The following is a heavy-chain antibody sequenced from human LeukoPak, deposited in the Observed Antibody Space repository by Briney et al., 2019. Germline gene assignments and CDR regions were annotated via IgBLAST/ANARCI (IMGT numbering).Heavy chain of an antibody. D-gene: IGHD2-15*01. CDR1: GGSISSYY. V-gene: IGHV4-59*12. Sequence: SETLSLTCTVSGGSISSYYWSWIRQPPGKGLEWIGYIYYSGSTNYNPSLKSRVTISVDKSKNQFSLKLSSVTAADTAVYYCARVLCGGSCYEDYWGQGTLVTVSS. J-gene: IGHJ4*02. CDR2: IYYSGST. CDR3: ARVLCGGSCYEDY.